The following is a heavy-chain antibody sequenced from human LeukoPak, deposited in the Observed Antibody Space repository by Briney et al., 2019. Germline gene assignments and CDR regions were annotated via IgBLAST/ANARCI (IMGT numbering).Heavy chain of an antibody. D-gene: IGHD3-22*01. Sequence: AGGSLRLSCTASGFTFSSYWMSWVRQAPGKRLEWVANIKQDGSDKYYVDSVKGRFTISRDNAKNSLYLQMNSLRAEDTAVYYCARVGSAYYYDSGGYYRYYFDYWGQGTLVTVSS. CDR1: GFTFSSYW. CDR3: ARVGSAYYYDSGGYYRYYFDY. J-gene: IGHJ4*02. CDR2: IKQDGSDK. V-gene: IGHV3-7*01.